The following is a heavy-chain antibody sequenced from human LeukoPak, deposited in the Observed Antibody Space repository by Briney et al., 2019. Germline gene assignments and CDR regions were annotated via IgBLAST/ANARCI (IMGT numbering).Heavy chain of an antibody. CDR2: IRYDGTNK. V-gene: IGHV3-30*02. J-gene: IGHJ4*02. CDR1: GFTFSNYG. Sequence: QSGGSLRLSCAASGFTFSNYGMHWVRQAPGKGLEWVAFIRYDGTNKNYADPVRGRFTISRDNSKNTLYLQMNSLRAEDTAVYYCAKKRSSTWYDFDYWGQGTLATVSS. D-gene: IGHD6-13*01. CDR3: AKKRSSTWYDFDY.